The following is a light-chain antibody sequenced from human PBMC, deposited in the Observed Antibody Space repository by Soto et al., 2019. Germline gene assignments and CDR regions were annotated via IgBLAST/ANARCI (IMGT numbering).Light chain of an antibody. V-gene: IGKV1-39*01. CDR3: QQSYSNPT. Sequence: DVQLTQSPSSLSVFVGDSVTVTCRASQNIITYLHWYHQKPGEAPTLLINAASTLQSRVPSRFSGSGSATDFTLTINSLQPEDVGTYYCQQSYSNPTFGQGTTVEFK. CDR1: QNIITY. CDR2: AAS. J-gene: IGKJ1*01.